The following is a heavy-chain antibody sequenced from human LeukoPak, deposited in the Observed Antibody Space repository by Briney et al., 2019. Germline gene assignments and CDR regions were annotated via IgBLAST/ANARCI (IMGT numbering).Heavy chain of an antibody. CDR2: SDGGGSST. CDR1: GFTFSYYW. Sequence: GGSLRLSCAASGFTFSYYWMHWVRQVPGKGLVWVSRSDGGGSSTSYADSVKGRFSISRDNAKSILYLQMNSLRAEDTAVYYCARGPGSIGGAYVGDYWGHGTLVTVSS. J-gene: IGHJ4*01. V-gene: IGHV3-74*01. CDR3: ARGPGSIGGAYVGDY. D-gene: IGHD4-23*01.